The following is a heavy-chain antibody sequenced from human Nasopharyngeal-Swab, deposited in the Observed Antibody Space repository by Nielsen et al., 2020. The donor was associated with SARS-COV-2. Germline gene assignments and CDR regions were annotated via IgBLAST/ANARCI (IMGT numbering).Heavy chain of an antibody. J-gene: IGHJ5*02. D-gene: IGHD2-2*01. Sequence: GGSLRLSCAASGFTFSSYSMNWVRQAPGKGLEWVSYISSSSSTIYYADSVKGRFTISRDNAKNSLYLQMNSLRDEDTAVYYCASVVPAATGVNWFDPWGQGTLVTVSS. V-gene: IGHV3-48*02. CDR1: GFTFSSYS. CDR3: ASVVPAATGVNWFDP. CDR2: ISSSSSTI.